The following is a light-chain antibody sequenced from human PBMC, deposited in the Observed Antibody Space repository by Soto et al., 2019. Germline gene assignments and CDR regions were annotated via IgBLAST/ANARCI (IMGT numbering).Light chain of an antibody. Sequence: QSVLTQPPSASGTPGQRVTISCSGSSSNIGSNTVNWYQQLPGTAPKLLIYSNNQRPSGVPDRFSGSKSGTSASLAISGLQSEDEADYYCAAWGDSLNGGYVFGTGTKVTVL. V-gene: IGLV1-44*01. J-gene: IGLJ1*01. CDR2: SNN. CDR3: AAWGDSLNGGYV. CDR1: SSNIGSNT.